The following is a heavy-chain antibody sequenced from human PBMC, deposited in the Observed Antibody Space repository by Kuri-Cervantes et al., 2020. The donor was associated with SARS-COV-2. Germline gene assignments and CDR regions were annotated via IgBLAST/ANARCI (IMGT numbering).Heavy chain of an antibody. D-gene: IGHD1-26*01. CDR2: IIPIFGTA. Sequence: SVKVSCKASGCTFSSYAISWVRQAPGQGLEWMGGIIPIFGTANYAQKFQGRGTITADESTSTAYMELSSLRSEDTAVYYCARGGGRYSGSYHYYYYMDVWGKGTTVTVSS. V-gene: IGHV1-69*13. CDR1: GCTFSSYA. CDR3: ARGGGRYSGSYHYYYYMDV. J-gene: IGHJ6*03.